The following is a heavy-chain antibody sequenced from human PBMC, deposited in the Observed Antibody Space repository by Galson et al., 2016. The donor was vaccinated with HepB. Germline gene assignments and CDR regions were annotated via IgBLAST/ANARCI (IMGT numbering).Heavy chain of an antibody. V-gene: IGHV3-30-3*01. Sequence: SLRLSCAASGFTFSSYSMYWVRQAPGKGLEWVAVISDDGNNEFYAASVKGRFTISRDNSSNTMYLHMNSLRVEDTAVYYCARDSIRGVIVSYIDYWGQGTLVTVSS. D-gene: IGHD3-10*01. J-gene: IGHJ4*02. CDR1: GFTFSSYS. CDR2: ISDDGNNE. CDR3: ARDSIRGVIVSYIDY.